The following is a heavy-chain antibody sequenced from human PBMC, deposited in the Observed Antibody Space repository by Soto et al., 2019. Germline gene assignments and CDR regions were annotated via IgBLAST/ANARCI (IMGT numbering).Heavy chain of an antibody. CDR3: ARGYYGDYGSSYWYFDL. CDR2: IYYSGST. J-gene: IGHJ2*01. CDR1: GGSISSYY. V-gene: IGHV4-59*01. D-gene: IGHD4-17*01. Sequence: QVQLQESGPGLVKPSETLSLTCTVSGGSISSYYWSWIRQPPGKGLEWIGYIYYSGSTNYNPSLKSRVTISVDTSKNQFSLQLSSVTAADTAVYYCARGYYGDYGSSYWYFDLWGRGTLVTVSS.